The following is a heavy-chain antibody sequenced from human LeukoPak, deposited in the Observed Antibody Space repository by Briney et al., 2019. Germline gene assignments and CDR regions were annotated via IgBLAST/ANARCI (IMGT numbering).Heavy chain of an antibody. D-gene: IGHD1/OR15-1a*01. CDR3: AKDGNWNNVPGDYYYMDV. Sequence: GASVKVSCKASGYTFTSHFMHWVRQAPGQGLEWMGIINPESGNTAYAQKFQGRITMTGDTSTSTVYMELSSLGSEDTAMYYCAKDGNWNNVPGDYYYMDVWGKGTTVAVSS. J-gene: IGHJ6*03. CDR1: GYTFTSHF. V-gene: IGHV1-46*01. CDR2: INPESGNT.